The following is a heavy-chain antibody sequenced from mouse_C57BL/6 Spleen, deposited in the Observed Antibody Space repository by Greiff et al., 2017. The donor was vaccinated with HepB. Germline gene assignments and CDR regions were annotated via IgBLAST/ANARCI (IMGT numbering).Heavy chain of an antibody. V-gene: IGHV1-4*01. CDR3: ANYYGSSYVDY. CDR1: GYTFTSYT. Sequence: VQLQQSGAELARPGASVKMSCKASGYTFTSYTMHWVKQRPGQGLEWIGYINPSSGYTKYNQKFKDKATLTAEKSSSTAYMQLSSLTSEDSAVYYCANYYGSSYVDYWGQGTTLTVAS. J-gene: IGHJ2*01. D-gene: IGHD1-1*01. CDR2: INPSSGYT.